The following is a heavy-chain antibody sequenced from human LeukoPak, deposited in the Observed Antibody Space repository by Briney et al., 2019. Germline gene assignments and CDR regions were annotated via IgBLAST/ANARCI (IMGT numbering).Heavy chain of an antibody. D-gene: IGHD6-6*01. CDR2: ISWNSGSI. Sequence: PEGSLRLSCAASGFTFDDYAMHWVRQAPGKGLEWVSGISWNSGSIGYADSVKSRFTISRDNAKNSLYLQMNSLRAEDMALYYCAKSRTSSSWGYFDYWGQGTLVTVSS. CDR1: GFTFDDYA. CDR3: AKSRTSSSWGYFDY. V-gene: IGHV3-9*03. J-gene: IGHJ4*02.